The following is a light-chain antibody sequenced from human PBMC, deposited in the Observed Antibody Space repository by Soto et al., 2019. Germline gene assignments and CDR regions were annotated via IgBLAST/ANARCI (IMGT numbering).Light chain of an antibody. J-gene: IGKJ1*01. CDR2: DAS. Sequence: DIQMTQSPSTLSASVGDRVTITCRASQSISSWLAWYQQKPGKAPKLLIYDASKLESGVPSRFSGSGSGTEFSLTIRRLQPDDFATYYCQQYDYSRTFGQGTKVDI. CDR1: QSISSW. CDR3: QQYDYSRT. V-gene: IGKV1-5*01.